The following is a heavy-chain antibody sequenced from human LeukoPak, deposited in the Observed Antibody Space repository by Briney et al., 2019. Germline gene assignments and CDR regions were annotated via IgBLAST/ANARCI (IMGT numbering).Heavy chain of an antibody. D-gene: IGHD5-12*01. CDR3: ARGAVGGYSGYDPDREGYYFDY. J-gene: IGHJ4*02. V-gene: IGHV1-69*01. CDR1: GGTFSSYA. CDR2: IIPIFGTA. Sequence: SVKVSCKASGGTFSSYAISWVRQAPGQGLEWMGGIIPIFGTANYAQKFQGRVTITADESTSTACMELSSLRSEDTAVYYCARGAVGGYSGYDPDREGYYFDYWGQGTLVTVSS.